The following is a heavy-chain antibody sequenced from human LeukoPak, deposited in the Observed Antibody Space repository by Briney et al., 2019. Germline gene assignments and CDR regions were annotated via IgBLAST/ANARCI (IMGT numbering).Heavy chain of an antibody. CDR3: ATLPEWLRFASGWIDY. Sequence: GGSLRLSCAASRFTFSSYALSWVRQAPGKGLEWVSVISGSGETTYYADSVKGRLTISRDNSKNTLYLQMNSLRAEDTAVYYCATLPEWLRFASGWIDYRGQGTLVTVSS. CDR2: ISGSGETT. D-gene: IGHD5-12*01. J-gene: IGHJ4*02. CDR1: RFTFSSYA. V-gene: IGHV3-23*01.